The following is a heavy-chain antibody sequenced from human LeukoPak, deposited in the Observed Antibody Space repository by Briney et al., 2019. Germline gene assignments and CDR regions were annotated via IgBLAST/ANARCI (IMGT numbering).Heavy chain of an antibody. Sequence: PSETLSLTCIVSGGSISGYYWNWIRQPPGKGLEWIGYIYYSGSTNYNPSLKSRVTISLDTSKKQFSLKLSSVTAADTAVYYCARIHLWSGYYNIDPWGQGTLATVSS. CDR3: ARIHLWSGYYNIDP. CDR2: IYYSGST. J-gene: IGHJ5*02. D-gene: IGHD3-3*01. V-gene: IGHV4-59*01. CDR1: GGSISGYY.